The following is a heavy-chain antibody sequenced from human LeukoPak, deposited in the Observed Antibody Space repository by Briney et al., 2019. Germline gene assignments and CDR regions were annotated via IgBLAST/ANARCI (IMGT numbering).Heavy chain of an antibody. D-gene: IGHD6-19*01. Sequence: GGSLRLSCAASGFPFSSHWLSWFRQSPGKGLEWVAHINQDGSEKYYVDSVKGRFTISRDNARNSQYLQMNSLRAEDTAVYYCASSVAGADWGQGTLVTVSS. CDR3: ASSVAGAD. CDR1: GFPFSSHW. CDR2: INQDGSEK. J-gene: IGHJ4*02. V-gene: IGHV3-7*03.